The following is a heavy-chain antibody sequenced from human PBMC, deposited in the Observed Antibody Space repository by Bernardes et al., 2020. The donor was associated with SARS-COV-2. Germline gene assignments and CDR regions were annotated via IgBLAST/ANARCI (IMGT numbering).Heavy chain of an antibody. Sequence: ASVKVSCKTSGYPFTNYDINWVRQAPGQAHEWMGWMNPNSGNTGSALKFQARVTMTRDTSISTGYLELSSLTSEDTAMYFCARGVGTNGYYHFDFWGPGTPVTVSS. J-gene: IGHJ4*02. CDR3: ARGVGTNGYYHFDF. V-gene: IGHV1-8*01. D-gene: IGHD3-22*01. CDR2: MNPNSGNT. CDR1: GYPFTNYD.